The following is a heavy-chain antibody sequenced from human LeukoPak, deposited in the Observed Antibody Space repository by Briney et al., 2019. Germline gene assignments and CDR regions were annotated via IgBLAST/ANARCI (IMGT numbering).Heavy chain of an antibody. Sequence: QPGRSLRLSCAASGFTFSSLVMHWVRQAPGKGLEWVALIAYDGSNKYYADSVKGRFTISRDNSKNTLYLQMNSLRAEDTAVYYCAKGGKVVVVPAAIHVDTAMGSFDYWGQGTLVTVSS. V-gene: IGHV3-30*18. CDR1: GFTFSSLV. J-gene: IGHJ4*02. D-gene: IGHD2-2*01. CDR3: AKGGKVVVVPAAIHVDTAMGSFDY. CDR2: IAYDGSNK.